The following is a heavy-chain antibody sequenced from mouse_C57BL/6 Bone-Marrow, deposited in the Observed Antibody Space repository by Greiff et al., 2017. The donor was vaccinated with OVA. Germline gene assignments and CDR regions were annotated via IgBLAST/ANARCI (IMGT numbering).Heavy chain of an antibody. CDR3: ARSGIYSSYAMDY. J-gene: IGHJ4*01. D-gene: IGHD2-5*01. V-gene: IGHV1-64*01. Sequence: QVQLQQPGAELVKPGASVKLSCKASGYTFTSYGMHWVHQRPGQGLEWIGLISPSSGSTNYNEKFKGKVTLTVDKSSSTVYMQLSSLTSEDSAVYYCARSGIYSSYAMDYWGQGTSVTVSS. CDR1: GYTFTSYG. CDR2: ISPSSGST.